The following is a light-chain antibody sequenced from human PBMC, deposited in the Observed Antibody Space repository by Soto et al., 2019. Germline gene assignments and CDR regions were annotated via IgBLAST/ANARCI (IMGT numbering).Light chain of an antibody. CDR3: QQYNNWPYT. CDR1: QSVSSN. J-gene: IGKJ2*01. CDR2: GAS. Sequence: EIVMTQSPATLSVSPGERATLSCRASQSVSSNLAWYQQKPGQAPRLLIYGASTRATGIPARFRGSGSGTEFTLTISSLQSGDFAVYYCQQYNNWPYTFGPGTKLEIK. V-gene: IGKV3-15*01.